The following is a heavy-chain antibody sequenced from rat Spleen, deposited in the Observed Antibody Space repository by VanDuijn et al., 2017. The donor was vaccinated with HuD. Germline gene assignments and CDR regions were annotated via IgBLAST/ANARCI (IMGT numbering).Heavy chain of an antibody. CDR2: ISYDGGST. V-gene: IGHV5-7*01. CDR1: GFTFSDYY. J-gene: IGHJ2*01. CDR3: ARRPGDFDC. Sequence: EVQLVESGGVLVQPGRSMKLSCAASGFTFSDYYMAWVRQAPTKGLEWVATISYDGGSTDYRDSVKGRFTISRDNAKSTLYLQMDSLRSEDTATYYCARRPGDFDCWGQGVMVTVSS. D-gene: IGHD1-4*01.